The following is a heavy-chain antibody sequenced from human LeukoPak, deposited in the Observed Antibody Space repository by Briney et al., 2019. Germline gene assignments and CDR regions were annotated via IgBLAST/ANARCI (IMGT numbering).Heavy chain of an antibody. CDR2: IYSGDST. CDR3: ARTRSGNYYGSGSYYVFDI. D-gene: IGHD3-10*01. J-gene: IGHJ3*02. Sequence: GGSLRLSCEASGFSFSRYWMNWVRQAPGTGLEWVSVIYSGDSTFYADSVRGRFTISRDNSKNSLFLQMNSLRAEDTAVYYCARTRSGNYYGSGSYYVFDIWGQGTMVTVSS. V-gene: IGHV3-66*01. CDR1: GFSFSRYW.